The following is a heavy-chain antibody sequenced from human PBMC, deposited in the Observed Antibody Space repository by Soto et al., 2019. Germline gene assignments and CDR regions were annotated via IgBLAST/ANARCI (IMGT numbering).Heavy chain of an antibody. J-gene: IGHJ6*02. CDR2: ISGSGGST. CDR1: GFTFSSYA. V-gene: IGHV3-23*01. D-gene: IGHD1-7*01. CDR3: AKNWNYANRQYGMDV. Sequence: PGGSLRLSCAASGFTFSSYAMSWVRQAPGKGLEWVSAISGSGGSTYYADSVKGRFTISRDNSKNTLYLQMNSLRAEDTAVYYCAKNWNYANRQYGMDVWGQGTTVTVSS.